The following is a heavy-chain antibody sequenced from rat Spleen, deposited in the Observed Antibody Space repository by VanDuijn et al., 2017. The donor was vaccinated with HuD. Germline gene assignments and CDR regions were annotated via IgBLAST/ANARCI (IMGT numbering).Heavy chain of an antibody. D-gene: IGHD1-11*01. Sequence: EVQLVESDGGLVQPGRSLKLSCAASGFTFSDYYMAWVRQAPTKGLEWVATISYDSSRTYYRDSVKGRFTISRNNAKSTLYLQMDSLRSEDTATYYCATRDGGYPHWGQGIMVTVSS. CDR3: ATRDGGYPH. J-gene: IGHJ2*01. V-gene: IGHV5-29*01. CDR1: GFTFSDYY. CDR2: ISYDSSRT.